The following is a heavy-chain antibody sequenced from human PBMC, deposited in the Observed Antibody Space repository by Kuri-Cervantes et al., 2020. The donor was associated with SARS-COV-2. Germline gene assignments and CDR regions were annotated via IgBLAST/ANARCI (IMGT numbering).Heavy chain of an antibody. CDR2: IGPSGGST. CDR3: AREPITVTTNDYYYYGMDV. CDR1: GFPFQRYG. D-gene: IGHD4-11*01. V-gene: IGHV3-23*01. J-gene: IGHJ6*02. Sequence: GGSLRLSCLASGFPFQRYGMNWVRQAPGKGLEWVAAIGPSGGSTFYSDSVKGRFTVSRNNSKDILDLQMNSLRVEDTAVYYCAREPITVTTNDYYYYGMDVWGQGTTVTVSS.